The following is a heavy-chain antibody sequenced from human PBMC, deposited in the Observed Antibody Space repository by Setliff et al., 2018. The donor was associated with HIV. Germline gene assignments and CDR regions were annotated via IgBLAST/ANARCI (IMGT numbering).Heavy chain of an antibody. CDR2: IYSGSSSA. J-gene: IGHJ6*03. V-gene: IGHV3-48*04. CDR3: ARDATRGGDMDV. Sequence: PGGSLRLFCVTSGITFINAAMAWVRQALGKGPEWISFIYSGSSSAVFADSVRGRFTISRDNAKNSLYLQMNSLRAEDTAVYYCARDATRGGDMDVWAKGTTVTVSS. D-gene: IGHD2-15*01. CDR1: GITFINAA.